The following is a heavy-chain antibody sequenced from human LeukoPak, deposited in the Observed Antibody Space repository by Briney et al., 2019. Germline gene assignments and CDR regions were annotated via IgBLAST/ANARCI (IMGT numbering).Heavy chain of an antibody. D-gene: IGHD3-3*01. CDR3: ARDTQITIFGVAPYYYGMDV. CDR2: TYYRSKWYN. Sequence: SQTLSLTCAISGDSVSSNSAAWNWIRQSPSRGLEWLGWTYYRSKWYNDYAVSVKSRITINPDTSKNQFSLQLNSVTPEDTAVYYCARDTQITIFGVAPYYYGMDVWGQGTTVTVSS. V-gene: IGHV6-1*01. CDR1: GDSVSSNSAA. J-gene: IGHJ6*02.